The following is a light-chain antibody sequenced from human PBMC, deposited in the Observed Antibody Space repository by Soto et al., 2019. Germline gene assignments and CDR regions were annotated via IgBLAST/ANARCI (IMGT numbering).Light chain of an antibody. J-gene: IGLJ7*01. Sequence: QSVLTQPPSVSAAPGQKVTISCSGSSSNIGNNYVSWYQQLPGTAPKLLIYDNNKRPSGIPDRFSGSKSGTSATLGITGLQTGDGADYYCGTWDSTWVFGGGTQLTVL. V-gene: IGLV1-51*01. CDR1: SSNIGNNY. CDR2: DNN. CDR3: GTWDSTWV.